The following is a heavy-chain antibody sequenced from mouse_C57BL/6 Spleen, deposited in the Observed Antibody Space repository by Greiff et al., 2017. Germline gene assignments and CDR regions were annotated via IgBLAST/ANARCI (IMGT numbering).Heavy chain of an antibody. J-gene: IGHJ4*01. CDR3: AKTHYYAMDY. CDR2: IYPGDGDT. Sequence: QVQLQQSGPELVKPGASVKISCKASGYAFSSSWMNWVKQRPGKGLEWIGRIYPGDGDTNYNGKFKGKATLTADKSSSTASMQLSSLTSEDSAVYFCAKTHYYAMDYWGQGTSVTVSS. V-gene: IGHV1-82*01. CDR1: GYAFSSSW.